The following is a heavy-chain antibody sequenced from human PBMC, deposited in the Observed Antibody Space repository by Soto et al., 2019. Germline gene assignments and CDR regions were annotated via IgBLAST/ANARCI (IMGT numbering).Heavy chain of an antibody. CDR2: INHSGST. D-gene: IGHD6-19*01. V-gene: IGHV4-34*01. Sequence: QVQLQQCGAGLLKPSETLSLTCAVYGGSFSGYYWSWIRQPPGKGLEWIGEINHSGSTNYNPSLKSRVTISVDTSKNQFSLKLSSVTAADTAVYYCARAVAANRPPEPWGQGTLVTVSS. J-gene: IGHJ5*02. CDR1: GGSFSGYY. CDR3: ARAVAANRPPEP.